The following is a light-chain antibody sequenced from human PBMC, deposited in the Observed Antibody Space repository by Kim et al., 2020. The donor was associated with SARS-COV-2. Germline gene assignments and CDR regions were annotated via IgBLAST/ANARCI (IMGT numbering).Light chain of an antibody. V-gene: IGLV1-44*01. Sequence: QRVNIRCYGSSANIGSNTVNWYQQLPRTAPQLLIYSNTQRPSGVPDRFSGSKSGTSASLAISGLQSEDESDYYCAAWDDSLNGLYVFGTGTKVTVL. CDR2: SNT. CDR1: SANIGSNT. J-gene: IGLJ1*01. CDR3: AAWDDSLNGLYV.